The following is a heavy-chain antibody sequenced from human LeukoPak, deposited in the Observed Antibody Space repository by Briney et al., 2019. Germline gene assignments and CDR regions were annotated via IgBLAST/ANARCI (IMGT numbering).Heavy chain of an antibody. CDR1: GGSISSSTYC. D-gene: IGHD4-17*01. V-gene: IGHV4-39*01. Sequence: SETLSLTCTVSGGSISSSTYCWGWIRQPPGKGLEWIGSFYCSGSTYYNPTLKSRVTISVDTSKNQFSLKLSSVTAADTAVYYCARLRSPVTILYYFDYWGQGTLVTVSS. CDR3: ARLRSPVTILYYFDY. J-gene: IGHJ4*02. CDR2: FYCSGST.